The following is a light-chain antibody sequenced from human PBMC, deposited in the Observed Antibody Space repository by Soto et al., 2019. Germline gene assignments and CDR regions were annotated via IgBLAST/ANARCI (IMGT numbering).Light chain of an antibody. CDR3: QQRSNWPYT. CDR1: QSVGSF. Sequence: EIVLTQSPATLSLSPGERSTLSCRASQSVGSFLAWYQQKPGQAPRLLIYNASNRATGIPARFSGSGSGTDFTLTISSLEPEDFAVYYCQQRSNWPYTFVQGTKLDIK. CDR2: NAS. J-gene: IGKJ2*01. V-gene: IGKV3-11*01.